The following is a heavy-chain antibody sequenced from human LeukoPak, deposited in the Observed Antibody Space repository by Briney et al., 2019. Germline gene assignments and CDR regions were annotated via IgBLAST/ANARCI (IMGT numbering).Heavy chain of an antibody. CDR2: IYYSGST. D-gene: IGHD5-24*01. J-gene: IGHJ4*02. CDR1: GGSISSYH. Sequence: SETLSLTCTVSGGSISSYHWSWIRQPPGKGLEWIGYIYYSGSTNYNPSLKSRVTISVDTSKNQFSLKLSSVTAADTAVYYCVRSEMATTLLDYWGQGTLVTVSS. CDR3: VRSEMATTLLDY. V-gene: IGHV4-59*01.